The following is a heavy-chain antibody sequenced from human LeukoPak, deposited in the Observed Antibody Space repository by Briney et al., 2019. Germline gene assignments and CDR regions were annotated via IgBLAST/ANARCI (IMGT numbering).Heavy chain of an antibody. CDR1: GYTLTELS. CDR3: ATVEPPLRYFDWLLPFDY. V-gene: IGHV1-24*01. CDR2: FDPEDGET. D-gene: IGHD3-9*01. J-gene: IGHJ4*02. Sequence: ASVKVSCKVSGYTLTELSMHWVRQAPGKGLEWMGGFDPEDGETIYAQKFQGRVTMTEDTSTDTAYMELSSLRSEDTAVYYCATVEPPLRYFDWLLPFDYWGQGTLVTVSS.